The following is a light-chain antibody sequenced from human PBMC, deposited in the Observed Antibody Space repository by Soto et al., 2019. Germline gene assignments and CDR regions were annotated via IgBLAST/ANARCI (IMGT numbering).Light chain of an antibody. CDR2: GAS. CDR3: QRYDNWPPLT. CDR1: QSVSSN. V-gene: IGKV3-15*01. J-gene: IGKJ4*01. Sequence: EIVMTQSPATLSVSPGERATLSCRASQSVSSNLAWYQQKPGQAPRLLSYGASTRAAGIPARFSGSGSGTAFALTISSLQSEDFAVYYCQRYDNWPPLTFGGGTKVEIK.